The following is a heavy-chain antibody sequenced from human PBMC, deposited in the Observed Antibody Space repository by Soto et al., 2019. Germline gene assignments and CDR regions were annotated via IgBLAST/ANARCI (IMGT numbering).Heavy chain of an antibody. CDR1: GYTFTSYT. Sequence: GASVKVSCKASGYTFTSYTVHWVRQAPGQRLEWMGWINAGNGNTEYSQKFQGRVTITRDTSATTAYMELSSLRSEDTAVYYCARDRYYGSGTYNYFDYWGQGTLVTVSS. D-gene: IGHD3-10*01. V-gene: IGHV1-3*01. J-gene: IGHJ4*02. CDR2: INAGNGNT. CDR3: ARDRYYGSGTYNYFDY.